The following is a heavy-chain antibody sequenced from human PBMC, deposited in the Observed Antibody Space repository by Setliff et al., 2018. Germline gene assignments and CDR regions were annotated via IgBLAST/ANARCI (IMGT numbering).Heavy chain of an antibody. CDR2: IYYSGTT. D-gene: IGHD3-22*01. CDR1: GDSISSSRYY. CDR3: AREVVNGYYPQYYFDH. Sequence: KPSETLSLTCTVSGDSISSSRYYWAWIRQPPGKGLEWIGNIYYSGTTYSNPSLKSRVTISVDTSKNQFSLKLSSVTAADTAVYYCAREVVNGYYPQYYFDHWGQGILVTVSS. J-gene: IGHJ4*02. V-gene: IGHV4-39*07.